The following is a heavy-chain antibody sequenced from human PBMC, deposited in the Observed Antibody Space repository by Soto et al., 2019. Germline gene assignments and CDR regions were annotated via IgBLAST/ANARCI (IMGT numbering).Heavy chain of an antibody. J-gene: IGHJ4*02. CDR2: IIPIFGTA. D-gene: IGHD5-18*01. CDR1: GCSFSSYA. CDR3: ARVPTRGGYSYGPSWYYFDY. V-gene: IGHV1-69*01. Sequence: AASVKVSCKAAGCSFSSYAISWGRQAPGQGLEWMGGIIPIFGTANYAQKFQGRVTITADESTSTAYMELSSLRSEDTAVYYCARVPTRGGYSYGPSWYYFDYWGQGTLVTVSS.